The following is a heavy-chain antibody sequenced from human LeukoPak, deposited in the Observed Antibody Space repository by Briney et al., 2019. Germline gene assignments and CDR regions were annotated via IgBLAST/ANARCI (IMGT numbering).Heavy chain of an antibody. D-gene: IGHD3-9*01. CDR2: IYYSGST. CDR1: GGSFSGYY. Sequence: SETLSLTCAVYGGSFSGYYWSWIRQPPGKGLEWIGYIYYSGSTNYNPSLKSRVTISVDTSKNQFSLKLSSVTAADTAVYYCARHAVLRYFDWLSPHFDCWGQGTLVTVSS. CDR3: ARHAVLRYFDWLSPHFDC. V-gene: IGHV4-59*08. J-gene: IGHJ4*02.